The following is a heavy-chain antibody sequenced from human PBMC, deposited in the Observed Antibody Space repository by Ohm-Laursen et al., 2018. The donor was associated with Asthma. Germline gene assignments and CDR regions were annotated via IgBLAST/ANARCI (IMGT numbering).Heavy chain of an antibody. CDR2: ISAASRYI. V-gene: IGHV3-21*01. CDR3: AKIGPEWELPGREYSLIH. D-gene: IGHD1-26*01. CDR1: GFTFSRYS. J-gene: IGHJ1*01. Sequence: SLRLSCTASGFTFSRYSIHWVRQVPGKGLEWVASISAASRYIYYADSVRGRFTISRDNAKNSVYLQMNSLGAEDTALYYCAKIGPEWELPGREYSLIHWGQGTLVTVSS.